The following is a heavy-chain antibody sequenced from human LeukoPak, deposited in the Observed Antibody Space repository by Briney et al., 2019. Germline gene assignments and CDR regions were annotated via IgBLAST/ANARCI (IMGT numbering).Heavy chain of an antibody. CDR3: AKDRGQWIVVGTFDY. V-gene: IGHV3-7*01. D-gene: IGHD3-22*01. CDR2: IKQDGSEK. CDR1: GFTFSTYW. Sequence: GGSLRLSCAASGFTFSTYWMSWVRQAPGKGLEWVANIKQDGSEKYYVDSVKGRFTISRDDARNSVYLQMNSLRAEDTAVYYCAKDRGQWIVVGTFDYWGQGTLVTVSS. J-gene: IGHJ4*02.